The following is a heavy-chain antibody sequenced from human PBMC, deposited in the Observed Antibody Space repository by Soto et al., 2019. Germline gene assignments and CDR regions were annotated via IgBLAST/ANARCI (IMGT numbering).Heavy chain of an antibody. J-gene: IGHJ4*02. Sequence: EVQLVESGGGLIKPGGSLRLSCAASGFNVSSNYMSWVRQAPGKGLEWLSVIYSGGSTYYAESVKGRFTISRDNSKNTLNLQMNVLRVEDTAVYYCARGPHVGISTSWGQGTLVTVSS. CDR2: IYSGGST. V-gene: IGHV3-53*01. D-gene: IGHD2-2*01. CDR1: GFNVSSNY. CDR3: ARGPHVGISTS.